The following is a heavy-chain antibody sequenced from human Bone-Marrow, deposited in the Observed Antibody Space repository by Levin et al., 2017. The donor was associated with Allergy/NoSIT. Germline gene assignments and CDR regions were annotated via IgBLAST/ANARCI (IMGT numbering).Heavy chain of an antibody. CDR3: ARPVVVITTDYYYYGMDV. V-gene: IGHV1-2*06. CDR2: INPNSGGT. CDR1: GYTFTGYY. D-gene: IGHD3-22*01. J-gene: IGHJ6*02. Sequence: ASVKVSCKASGYTFTGYYMHWVRQAPGQGLEWMGRINPNSGGTNYAQKFQGRVTMTRDTSISTAYMELSRLRSDDTAVYYCARPVVVITTDYYYYGMDVWGQGTTVTVSS.